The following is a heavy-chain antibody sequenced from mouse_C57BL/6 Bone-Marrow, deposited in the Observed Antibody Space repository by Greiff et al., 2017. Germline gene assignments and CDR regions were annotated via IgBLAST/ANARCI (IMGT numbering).Heavy chain of an antibody. V-gene: IGHV1-59*01. CDR2: IDPSDSYT. Sequence: VQLQQSGAELVRPGTSVKLSCKASGYTFTSYWMHWVKQRPGQGLDWIGVIDPSDSYTNYNQTFKGKATLTVDTSSSTAYMQLSSLTSEDSAVYYCARDGYYDYFDYWGQGTTLTVSS. D-gene: IGHD2-3*01. CDR1: GYTFTSYW. J-gene: IGHJ2*01. CDR3: ARDGYYDYFDY.